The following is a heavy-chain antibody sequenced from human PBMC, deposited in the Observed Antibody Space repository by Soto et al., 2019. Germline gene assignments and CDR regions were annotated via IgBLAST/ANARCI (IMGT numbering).Heavy chain of an antibody. D-gene: IGHD5-18*01. CDR2: INAGNGNT. Sequence: ASVKVSCKASGYTFTSYAMHWVRQAPGQRLEWMGWINAGNGNTKYSQKFQGRVTITRDTSASTAYMELSSLRSEDTAVYYCARGSVDTAMEGYYYYGMDVWGQGTTVTVSS. J-gene: IGHJ6*02. CDR3: ARGSVDTAMEGYYYYGMDV. CDR1: GYTFTSYA. V-gene: IGHV1-3*01.